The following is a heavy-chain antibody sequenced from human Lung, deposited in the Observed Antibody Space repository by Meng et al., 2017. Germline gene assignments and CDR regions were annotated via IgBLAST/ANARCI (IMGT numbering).Heavy chain of an antibody. CDR3: ARGPTTMAHDVEY. CDR1: GRSFSDYY. D-gene: IGHD4-11*01. J-gene: IGHJ4*02. CDR2: INHSGST. Sequence: QGQLQQWGAGLLKPSATLSLTCVVSGRSFSDYYWSWIRQPPGKGLEWIGEINHSGSTNYTPYLESRATISVDTSQNNLSLKLSSVTAADSAVYYCARGPTTMAHDVEYWGQGTLVTVSS. V-gene: IGHV4-34*01.